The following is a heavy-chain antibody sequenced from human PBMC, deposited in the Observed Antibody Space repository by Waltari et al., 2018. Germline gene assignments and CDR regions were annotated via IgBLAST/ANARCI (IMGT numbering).Heavy chain of an antibody. Sequence: QVQLVQSGAEVKKPGSSVKVSCKASGGTFSSYAIRWVRQAPGRGLEWMGGIIPIFGTANYAQKFQGRVTITADESTSTAYMELSSLRSEDTAVYYCARDIIRGYSYGPPRYYGMDVWGQGTTVTVSS. CDR3: ARDIIRGYSYGPPRYYGMDV. CDR1: GGTFSSYA. CDR2: IIPIFGTA. D-gene: IGHD5-18*01. V-gene: IGHV1-69*01. J-gene: IGHJ6*02.